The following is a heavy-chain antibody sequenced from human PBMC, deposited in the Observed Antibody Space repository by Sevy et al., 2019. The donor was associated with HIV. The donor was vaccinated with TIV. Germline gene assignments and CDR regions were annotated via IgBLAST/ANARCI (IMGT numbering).Heavy chain of an antibody. D-gene: IGHD2-8*01. J-gene: IGHJ4*02. CDR1: GFTFSKYS. V-gene: IGHV3-23*01. Sequence: GGSLRLSCAASGFTFSKYSMSWVRQPPGKGLEWVSTLSFGCGEINYADSVKGRFTISRDNSKSSVYLQMKNLRPEDTAVYYCARRRCTNPYDYWGQGTLVTVSS. CDR2: LSFGCGEI. CDR3: ARRRCTNPYDY.